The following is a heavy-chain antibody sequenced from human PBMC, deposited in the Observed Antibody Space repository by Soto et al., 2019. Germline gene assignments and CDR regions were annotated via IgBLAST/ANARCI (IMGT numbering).Heavy chain of an antibody. CDR1: GGTFSSYA. Sequence: QVQLVQSGAEVKKPGSSVKVSCKASGGTFSSYAISWVRQAPGQGLELMGGIIPISGTANYAQKFQGRVTITADESTSTAYMELSSLRSEDTAVYYCARSQGSSTSVEIYYSYYYGMDVWGQGTTVTVSS. CDR2: IIPISGTA. D-gene: IGHD2-2*01. J-gene: IGHJ6*02. V-gene: IGHV1-69*01. CDR3: ARSQGSSTSVEIYYSYYYGMDV.